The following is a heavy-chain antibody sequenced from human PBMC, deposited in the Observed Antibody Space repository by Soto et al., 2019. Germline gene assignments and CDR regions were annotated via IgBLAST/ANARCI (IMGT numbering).Heavy chain of an antibody. D-gene: IGHD3-10*01. CDR1: GYSFTSYW. Sequence: PGESLKISCKGSGYSFTSYWISWLRQMPGKGLEWMGRIDPSDSYTNYSPSFQGHVTISADKSISTAYLQWSSLKASDTAMYYCARLYGSGNPSWYNWFDPWGQGTLVTVSS. J-gene: IGHJ5*02. CDR3: ARLYGSGNPSWYNWFDP. V-gene: IGHV5-10-1*01. CDR2: IDPSDSYT.